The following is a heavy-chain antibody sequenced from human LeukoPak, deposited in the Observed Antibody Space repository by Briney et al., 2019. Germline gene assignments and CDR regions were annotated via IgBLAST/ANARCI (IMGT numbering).Heavy chain of an antibody. J-gene: IGHJ5*02. D-gene: IGHD2-2*01. V-gene: IGHV1-18*01. CDR1: GYTFTSYG. Sequence: ASVKVSCKASGYTFTSYGISWVRQAPGQGLEWMGWISAYNGNTNYAQKLQGRVTMTTDTSTSTAYMELRSLRSDDTAVYYCARGPNPAPTVINWFDPWGQGTLVTVSS. CDR3: ARGPNPAPTVINWFDP. CDR2: ISAYNGNT.